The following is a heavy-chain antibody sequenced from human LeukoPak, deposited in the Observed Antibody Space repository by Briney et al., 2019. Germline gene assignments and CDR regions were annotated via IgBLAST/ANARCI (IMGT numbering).Heavy chain of an antibody. CDR2: ISFSGSYI. CDR3: ARDVQLLWFGELSLFDY. J-gene: IGHJ4*02. Sequence: KTGGSLRLSCAASGFTFTTYGFNWVRQAPGKGLEWVSSISFSGSYIYYADSVKGRFTISRDNAKNSVYLQMNSLRAEDTAVYYCARDVQLLWFGELSLFDYWGQGTLVTVSS. CDR1: GFTFTTYG. V-gene: IGHV3-21*01. D-gene: IGHD3-10*01.